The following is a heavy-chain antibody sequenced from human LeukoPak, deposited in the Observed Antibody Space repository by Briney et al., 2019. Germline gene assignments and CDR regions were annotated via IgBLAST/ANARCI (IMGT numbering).Heavy chain of an antibody. J-gene: IGHJ5*02. V-gene: IGHV4-39*07. CDR2: IYYSGST. CDR1: GGSISSSSYY. CDR3: ARDTPLLWFGELRTNWFDP. Sequence: SETLSLTCTVSGGSISSSSYYWGWIRQPPGKGLEWIGSIYYSGSTYYNPSLKSRVTISVDTSKNQFSLKLSSVTAADTAVYYCARDTPLLWFGELRTNWFDPWGQGTLVTVSS. D-gene: IGHD3-10*01.